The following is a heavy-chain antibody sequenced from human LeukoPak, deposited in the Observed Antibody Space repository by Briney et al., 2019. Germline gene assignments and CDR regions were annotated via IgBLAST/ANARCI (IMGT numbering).Heavy chain of an antibody. J-gene: IGHJ4*02. CDR1: GFTFSNYA. CDR2: ISGSGGST. CDR3: AKPTNYYDSSGYYYFDY. D-gene: IGHD3-22*01. V-gene: IGHV3-23*01. Sequence: GGSLRLACAASGFTFSNYAMSWVRQAPGKGLEWVSAISGSGGSTYYADSVKGRFTISRDNSKNTLYLQMNSLRAEDTAVYYCAKPTNYYDSSGYYYFDYWGQGTLVTVSS.